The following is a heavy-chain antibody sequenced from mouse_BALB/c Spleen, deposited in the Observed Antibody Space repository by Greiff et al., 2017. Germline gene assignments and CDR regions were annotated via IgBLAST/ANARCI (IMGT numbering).Heavy chain of an antibody. D-gene: IGHD2-4*01. CDR3: ARVGDYDGTY. CDR2: ISSGGSYT. J-gene: IGHJ3*01. CDR1: GFTFSSYA. Sequence: DVMLVESGGGLVKPGGSLKLSCAASGFTFSSYAMSWVRQSPEKRLEWVAEISSGGSYTYYPDTVTGRFTISRDNAKNTLYLEMSSLRSEDTAMYYCARVGDYDGTYWGQGTLVTVSA. V-gene: IGHV5-9-4*01.